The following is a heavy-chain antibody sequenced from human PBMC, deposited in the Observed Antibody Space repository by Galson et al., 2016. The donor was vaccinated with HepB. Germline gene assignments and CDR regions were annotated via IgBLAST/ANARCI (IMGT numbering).Heavy chain of an antibody. CDR2: ITHGGSA. V-gene: IGHV4-34*01. D-gene: IGHD4-11*01. J-gene: IGHJ5*02. Sequence: SETLSLTCAVSSGSFTGYYWSWIRQAPGKGLEWVGEITHGGSANYNPSLDGRLTLSVDTSNNHFSLKLTSVTAADTAAYFCARDHTDLSKAWFDPWGQGTLVTVSS. CDR3: ARDHTDLSKAWFDP. CDR1: SGSFTGYY.